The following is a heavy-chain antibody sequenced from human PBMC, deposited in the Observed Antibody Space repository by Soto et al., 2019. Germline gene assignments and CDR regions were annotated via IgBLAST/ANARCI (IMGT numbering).Heavy chain of an antibody. D-gene: IGHD3-22*01. Sequence: WESLKISCKGSGYSFTSYWIGWVRQMPGKGLEWMGIIYPGDSDTRYSPSFQGQVTISADKSISTAYLQWSSLKASDTAMYYCARCYYDSSGYDSYYYGMDVWGQGTTVTVSS. CDR3: ARCYYDSSGYDSYYYGMDV. CDR2: IYPGDSDT. CDR1: GYSFTSYW. V-gene: IGHV5-51*01. J-gene: IGHJ6*02.